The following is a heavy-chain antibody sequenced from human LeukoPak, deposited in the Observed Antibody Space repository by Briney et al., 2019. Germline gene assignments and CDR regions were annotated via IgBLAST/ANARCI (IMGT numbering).Heavy chain of an antibody. Sequence: KTSETLSLTCTVSGGSISSGSYYWSWIRQPAGKGLEWIGRIYTSGSTNYNPSLKSRVTISVDTSKNQFSLKLSSVTAADTAVYYCARGGQWLVLNYWGQGTLVTVSS. CDR2: IYTSGST. V-gene: IGHV4-61*02. J-gene: IGHJ4*02. D-gene: IGHD6-19*01. CDR3: ARGGQWLVLNY. CDR1: GGSISSGSYY.